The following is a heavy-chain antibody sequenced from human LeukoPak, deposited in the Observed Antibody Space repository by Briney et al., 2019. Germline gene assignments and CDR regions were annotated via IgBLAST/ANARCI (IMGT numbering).Heavy chain of an antibody. J-gene: IGHJ4*02. D-gene: IGHD1-1*01. V-gene: IGHV3-7*03. CDR3: ARGGSRHPSPEDY. Sequence: GGSLRLSCAASGFTFSSFWMSWVRQAPGKGLTWVANIKQDGSEKYFVDSVKGRFTISRDNAKNSLYLQMSSLRAEDTAVYYCARGGSRHPSPEDYWGRGTLVTVSS. CDR1: GFTFSSFW. CDR2: IKQDGSEK.